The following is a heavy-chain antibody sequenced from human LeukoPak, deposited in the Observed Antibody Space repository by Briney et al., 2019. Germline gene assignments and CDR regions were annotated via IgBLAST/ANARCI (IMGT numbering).Heavy chain of an antibody. D-gene: IGHD3-16*01. CDR3: ATAAPDMITFGGVKY. CDR1: GYTLTELS. J-gene: IGHJ4*02. Sequence: GASVTVSCKVSGYTLTELSMHWVRPAPGNGLEWMGGFDPEDGETIYAHKFQGRVSMTEDTSTDTAYMELSSLRSEDTAVYYCATAAPDMITFGGVKYWGQGTLVTVSS. CDR2: FDPEDGET. V-gene: IGHV1-24*01.